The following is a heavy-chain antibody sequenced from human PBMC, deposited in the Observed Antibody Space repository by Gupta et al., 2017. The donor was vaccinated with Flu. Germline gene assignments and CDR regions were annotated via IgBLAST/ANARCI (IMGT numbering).Heavy chain of an antibody. J-gene: IGHJ4*02. CDR2: INHSGST. V-gene: IGHV4-34*01. D-gene: IGHD5-24*01. Sequence: QVQLQQWGAGLLKPSETLSLTCAVYGGSFSGYYWSWIRQPPGKGLEWIGEINHSGSTNYNPSLKSRVTISVDTSKNQFSLKLSSVTAADTAVYYCARGRGWLQLTLRIKVLTGWGQGTLVTVSS. CDR3: ARGRGWLQLTLRIKVLTG. CDR1: GGSFSGYY.